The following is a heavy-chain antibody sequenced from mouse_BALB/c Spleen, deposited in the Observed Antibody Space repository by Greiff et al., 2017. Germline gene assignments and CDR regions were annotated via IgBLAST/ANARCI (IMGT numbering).Heavy chain of an antibody. CDR3: ARGVRQGYYAMDY. J-gene: IGHJ4*01. V-gene: IGHV1-54*01. CDR1: GYAFTNYL. CDR2: INPGSGGT. D-gene: IGHD2-14*01. Sequence: ESGAELVRPGTSVKVSCKASGYAFTNYLIEWVKQRPGQGLEWIGVINPGSGGTNYNEKFKGKATLTADKSSSTAYMQLSSLTSDDSAVYFCARGVRQGYYAMDYWGQGTSVTVSS.